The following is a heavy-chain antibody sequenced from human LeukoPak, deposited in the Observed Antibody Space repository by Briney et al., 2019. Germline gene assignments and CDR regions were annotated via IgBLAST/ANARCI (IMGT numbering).Heavy chain of an antibody. CDR3: ARRQGCSSTSCPPDY. Sequence: PGQSLQISCRGSGYSFNTYWIGWVRQMPGQGLEWMGIIYPGDSDTRYSPSFQGQVTMSADKSINTDYLQWSSLKASDTAMYYCARRQGCSSTSCPPDYWGQGTLVTVSS. J-gene: IGHJ4*02. D-gene: IGHD2-2*01. CDR1: GYSFNTYW. V-gene: IGHV5-51*01. CDR2: IYPGDSDT.